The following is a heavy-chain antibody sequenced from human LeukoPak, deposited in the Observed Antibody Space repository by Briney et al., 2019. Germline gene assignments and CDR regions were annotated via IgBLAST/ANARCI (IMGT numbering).Heavy chain of an antibody. D-gene: IGHD2-15*01. CDR1: GGSISSSSYY. Sequence: IPSETLSLTCTVSGGSISSSSYYWGWIRQPPGKGLEWIGSIYYSGSTYYNPSLKSRVTISVDTSKNQFSLKLSSVTAADTAVYYCATPGPYCSGGSCWDYWGQGTLVTVSS. CDR3: ATPGPYCSGGSCWDY. CDR2: IYYSGST. J-gene: IGHJ4*02. V-gene: IGHV4-39*01.